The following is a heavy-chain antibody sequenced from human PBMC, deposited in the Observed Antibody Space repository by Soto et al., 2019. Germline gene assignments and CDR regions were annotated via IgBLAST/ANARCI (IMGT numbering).Heavy chain of an antibody. CDR2: IYHSGST. Sequence: LSLTCAVSGGSISSGGYSWSWIRQPPGKGLEWIGYIYHSGSTYYNPSLKSRVTISVDRSKNQFSLKLSSVTAADTAVYYCARDPRGVGSSWEQGVDIWGQGTMVTVSS. D-gene: IGHD6-13*01. CDR3: ARDPRGVGSSWEQGVDI. CDR1: GGSISSGGYS. J-gene: IGHJ3*02. V-gene: IGHV4-30-2*01.